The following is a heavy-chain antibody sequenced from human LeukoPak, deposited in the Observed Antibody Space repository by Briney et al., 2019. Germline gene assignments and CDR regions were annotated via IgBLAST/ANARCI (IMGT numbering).Heavy chain of an antibody. J-gene: IGHJ4*02. CDR3: ARGVPSDY. CDR2: INHSGST. D-gene: IGHD6-6*01. CDR1: GGSFGGYY. V-gene: IGHV4-34*01. Sequence: SETLSLTCAVYGGSFGGYYWSWIRQPPGKGLEWIGEINHSGSTNYNPSLKSRVTISVDTSKNQFSLKLSSVTAADTAVYYCARGVPSDYWGQGTLVTVSS.